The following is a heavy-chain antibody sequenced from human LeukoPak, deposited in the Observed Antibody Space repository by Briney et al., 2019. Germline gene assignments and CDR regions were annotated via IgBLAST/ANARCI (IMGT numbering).Heavy chain of an antibody. V-gene: IGHV4-38-2*02. CDR3: ARGREWVYDSGGYSTYYFEY. D-gene: IGHD3-22*01. CDR2: IYHRGNT. J-gene: IGHJ4*02. Sequence: SETLSLTCTVSGYSISSGYYWGWIRQPPGRGLEWIGSIYHRGNTYYNPSLKSRVTISVDTSKHQFSVKLSSVSAADTAVYYCARGREWVYDSGGYSTYYFEYWGQGTLITVSS. CDR1: GYSISSGYY.